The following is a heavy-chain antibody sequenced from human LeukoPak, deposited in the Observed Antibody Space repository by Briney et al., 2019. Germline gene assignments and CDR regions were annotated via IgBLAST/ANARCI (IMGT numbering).Heavy chain of an antibody. CDR3: AKDHSSCRGASCLLHQD. D-gene: IGHD2-15*01. CDR2: ISRDGGST. CDR1: GFIFSTYA. V-gene: IGHV3-23*01. Sequence: PGGSLRLSCAASGFIFSTYAMSWVRRAPGKGLEWVSAISRDGGSTWYADSVEGRFTISRDNSKNTLYPLLNSLRAEDTATYYCAKDHSSCRGASCLLHQDWGQGTLVTVSS. J-gene: IGHJ4*02.